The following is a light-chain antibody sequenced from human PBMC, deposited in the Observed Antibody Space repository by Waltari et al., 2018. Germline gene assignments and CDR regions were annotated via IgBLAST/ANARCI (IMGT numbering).Light chain of an antibody. CDR2: GAS. CDR1: QSFSSSF. J-gene: IGKJ2*01. V-gene: IGKV3-20*01. CDR3: QQCGGSPPYT. Sequence: EIVLPQSPGPLSLSPGDRATLSCRASQSFSSSFLAWYQQKTGQAPRLLISGASSRATAIPDRFSGGGSGTDFTLPISRLEPEDFAVYYCQQCGGSPPYTFGQGTKLEI.